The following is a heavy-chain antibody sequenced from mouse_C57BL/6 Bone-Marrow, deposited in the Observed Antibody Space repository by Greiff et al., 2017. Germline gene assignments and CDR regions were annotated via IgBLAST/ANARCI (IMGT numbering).Heavy chain of an antibody. V-gene: IGHV5-17*01. Sequence: EVQLVESGGGLVKPGGSLKLSCAASGFPFSDYGLHWVRQAPERGLVWVAYISSGSSTIYYADTVKGRFTISRDNTKNTLFLQMTSLRHEDTAMCYCARPHYGSSYYFDYWGQGTTRTVSS. CDR1: GFPFSDYG. CDR2: ISSGSSTI. D-gene: IGHD1-1*01. CDR3: ARPHYGSSYYFDY. J-gene: IGHJ2*01.